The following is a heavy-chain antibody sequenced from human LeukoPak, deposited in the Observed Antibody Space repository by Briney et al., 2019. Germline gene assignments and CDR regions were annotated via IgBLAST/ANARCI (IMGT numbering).Heavy chain of an antibody. J-gene: IGHJ4*02. D-gene: IGHD6-13*01. CDR2: IGWKSGNI. CDR3: ARERDELGGIAAAGQFDY. CDR1: GFTFDDYA. Sequence: GGSLRLSCAASGFTFDDYAMHWVRQTPGKGLEWVSGIGWKSGNIGYADSVKGRFTISRDNAKNSLYLQMNSLRAEDTAVYYCARERDELGGIAAAGQFDYWGQGTLVTVSS. V-gene: IGHV3-9*01.